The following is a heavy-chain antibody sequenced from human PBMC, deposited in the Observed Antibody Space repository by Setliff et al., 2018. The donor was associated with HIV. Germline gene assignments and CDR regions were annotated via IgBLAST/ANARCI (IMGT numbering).Heavy chain of an antibody. CDR3: ARSGGDCSGISCYSLWFDP. CDR2: SIPMYGTS. Sequence: ASVKVSCKASGGTFSSYAISWVRQAPGQGLEWMGGSIPMYGTSNYAQKFQGRVTITTDESTSTAYMELSRLRSDDTAVYYCARSGGDCSGISCYSLWFDPWGHGTLVTVSS. D-gene: IGHD2-15*01. V-gene: IGHV1-69*05. J-gene: IGHJ5*02. CDR1: GGTFSSYA.